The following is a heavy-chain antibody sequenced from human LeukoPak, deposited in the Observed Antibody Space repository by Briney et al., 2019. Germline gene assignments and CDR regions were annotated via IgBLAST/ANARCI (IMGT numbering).Heavy chain of an antibody. CDR1: GYSFTSYW. Sequence: GESLKISCKGSGYSFTSYWIGWVRQMPGKGLEWKGIIYPGDSDTRYSPSFQGQVTFSADKSIRTAYLQWSSLKASDTAMYYCARRFCSGGDCYYLFDYWGQGTLVTVSS. J-gene: IGHJ4*02. V-gene: IGHV5-51*01. CDR3: ARRFCSGGDCYYLFDY. D-gene: IGHD2-15*01. CDR2: IYPGDSDT.